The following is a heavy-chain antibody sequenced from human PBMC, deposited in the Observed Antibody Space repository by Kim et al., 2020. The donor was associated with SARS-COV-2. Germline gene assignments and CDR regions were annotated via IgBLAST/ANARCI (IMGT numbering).Heavy chain of an antibody. CDR3: ARDRIGSCSSTSCSLHFDS. J-gene: IGHJ4*02. V-gene: IGHV4-59*01. CDR2: TSYSGST. CDR1: GGSISSYS. Sequence: SETLSLTCTVSGGSISSYSWSWIRQPPGKGLEWIAYTSYSGSTNYNPSLKSRVTISVDTSKNQFSLKLNSVTAADTAVYYCARDRIGSCSSTSCSLHFDSWGQGTLVTVSS. D-gene: IGHD2-2*01.